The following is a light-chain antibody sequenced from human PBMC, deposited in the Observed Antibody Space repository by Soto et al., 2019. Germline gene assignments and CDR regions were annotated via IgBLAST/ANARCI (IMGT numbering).Light chain of an antibody. CDR2: GVS. Sequence: EVVLTQSPGTLCLSPGERATLSCRASQSIGSSYLAWYQQKPGQAPRLLIYGVSIRASGIPDRFSGSGSGTDFTLTINRLEPEDFAVYHCQQYAKSLTFGGGTKVDIK. CDR1: QSIGSSY. V-gene: IGKV3-20*01. J-gene: IGKJ4*01. CDR3: QQYAKSLT.